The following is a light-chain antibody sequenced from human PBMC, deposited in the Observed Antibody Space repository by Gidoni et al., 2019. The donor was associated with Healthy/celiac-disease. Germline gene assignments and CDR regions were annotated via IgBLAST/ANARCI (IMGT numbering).Light chain of an antibody. CDR2: TAS. J-gene: IGKJ2*01. V-gene: IGKV1-5*03. CDR1: QSISSW. Sequence: EIQMSPSPSTLSASVGDRVTITCRASQSISSWLAWYQQKPGKAPKLLIYTASSLESGVPSRFSGSGSGTEFTLTISSLQPDDFATYYCQQYNSYPYTFGQGTKLEIK. CDR3: QQYNSYPYT.